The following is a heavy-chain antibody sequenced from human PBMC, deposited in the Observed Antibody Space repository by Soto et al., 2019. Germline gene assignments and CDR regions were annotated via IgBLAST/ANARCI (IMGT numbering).Heavy chain of an antibody. CDR2: IYYSGST. D-gene: IGHD4-17*01. Sequence: SETLSLTCTVSGGSISSYYWSWIRQPPGKGLEWIGYIYYSGSTNYNPSLKSRVTISVDTSKNQFSLKLSSVTAADTAVYYCATLLTTVTRVGDGMDVWGQGTTVTVSS. CDR1: GGSISSYY. V-gene: IGHV4-59*01. J-gene: IGHJ6*02. CDR3: ATLLTTVTRVGDGMDV.